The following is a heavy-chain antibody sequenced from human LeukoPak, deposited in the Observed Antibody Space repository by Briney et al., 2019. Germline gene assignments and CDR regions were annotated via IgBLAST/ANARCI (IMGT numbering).Heavy chain of an antibody. D-gene: IGHD3-10*01. J-gene: IGHJ4*02. CDR3: ATGRPFGELSNFDY. Sequence: PSQTLSLTCTVSGGSISSGDYYWSWIRQPPGKGLECIGYIYYSGSTYYNPSLKSRVTISVDTSKNQFSLKLSSVTAADTAVYYCATGRPFGELSNFDYWGQGTLVTVSS. CDR2: IYYSGST. V-gene: IGHV4-30-4*01. CDR1: GGSISSGDYY.